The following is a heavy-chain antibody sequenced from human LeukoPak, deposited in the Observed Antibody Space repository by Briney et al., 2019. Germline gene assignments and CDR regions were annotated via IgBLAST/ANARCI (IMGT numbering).Heavy chain of an antibody. CDR1: GGSISSYY. Sequence: SETLSLTCTVSGGSISSYYWSWIRQPPGKGLKWIGYIYYSGSTNYNPSLKSRVTISVDTSKNQFSLKLSAVTAADTAVYYCARLASRATDVWGQGTLVTVSS. J-gene: IGHJ4*02. CDR2: IYYSGST. CDR3: ARLASRATDV. V-gene: IGHV4-59*08.